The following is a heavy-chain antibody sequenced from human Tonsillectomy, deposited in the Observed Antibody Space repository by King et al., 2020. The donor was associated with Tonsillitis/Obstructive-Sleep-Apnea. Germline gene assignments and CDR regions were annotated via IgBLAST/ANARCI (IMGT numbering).Heavy chain of an antibody. V-gene: IGHV3-21*01. Sequence: VQLVESGGGLVKPGGSLMLSCEASAFAFAYYTFDWVRQAPGKGLGWVSSIDATGNHVYYADSVKGRFTISRDNAKKSLYLEMTSLRADDTAVYYCARDLSIAYFDYWGQGTLVTVSS. CDR3: ARDLSIAYFDY. J-gene: IGHJ4*02. CDR1: AFAFAYYT. CDR2: IDATGNHV.